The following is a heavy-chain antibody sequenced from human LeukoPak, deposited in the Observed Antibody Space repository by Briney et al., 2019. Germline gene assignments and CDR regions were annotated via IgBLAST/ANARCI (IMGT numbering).Heavy chain of an antibody. CDR2: IYGSGNT. Sequence: SGTLSLTCTVSSGAISTSPWLSWVRQPPGKGLYWIGEIYGSGNTNYNPSLKSRVTMSVDKTRIHLSLKLHSVTAADTAVYYCATKLSPDPHYFDYWGQGILVTVSS. D-gene: IGHD1-1*01. CDR1: SGAISTSPW. J-gene: IGHJ4*02. V-gene: IGHV4-4*02. CDR3: ATKLSPDPHYFDY.